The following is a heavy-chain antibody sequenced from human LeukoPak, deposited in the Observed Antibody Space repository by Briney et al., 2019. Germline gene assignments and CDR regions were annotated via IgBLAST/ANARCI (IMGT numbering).Heavy chain of an antibody. CDR3: AKDKVRKGYTYGTFDY. CDR2: ISWNNDKI. V-gene: IGHV3-9*03. Sequence: GGSLRLSCAASGFIFDDYAMHWVRQAPGKGLEWVSGISWNNDKIDYADSVKGRFTISRDNAKNSQYLQMNSLRAEDMAFYCCAKDKVRKGYTYGTFDYWGQGTLVTVSS. J-gene: IGHJ4*02. CDR1: GFIFDDYA. D-gene: IGHD5-18*01.